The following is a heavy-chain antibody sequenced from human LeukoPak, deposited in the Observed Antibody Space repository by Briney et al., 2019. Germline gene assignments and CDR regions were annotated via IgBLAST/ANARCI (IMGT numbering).Heavy chain of an antibody. D-gene: IGHD3-3*01. CDR3: ARARADFWNGFL. CDR1: GYTFTGYY. Sequence: GASVKVSRKASGYTFTGYYMHWVRQAPGQGLEWMGWINPNSGGTNYAQKFQGRVTMTRDTSISTAYMELSRLRSGDTAVYYCARARADFWNGFLWGQGTLVTVSS. CDR2: INPNSGGT. V-gene: IGHV1-2*02. J-gene: IGHJ4*02.